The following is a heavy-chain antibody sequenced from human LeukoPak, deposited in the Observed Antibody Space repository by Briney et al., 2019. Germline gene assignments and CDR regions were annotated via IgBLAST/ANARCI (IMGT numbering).Heavy chain of an antibody. V-gene: IGHV4-59*12. D-gene: IGHD5-18*01. Sequence: PSETLSLTCTVSGGSISSYYWSWIRQPPGKGLEWIGYIYYSGSTNYNPSLKSRVTISVDTSKNQFSLKLSSVTAADTAVYYCARGGIQLRLRYFDYWGQGTLVTVSS. CDR3: ARGGIQLRLRYFDY. CDR2: IYYSGST. CDR1: GGSISSYY. J-gene: IGHJ4*02.